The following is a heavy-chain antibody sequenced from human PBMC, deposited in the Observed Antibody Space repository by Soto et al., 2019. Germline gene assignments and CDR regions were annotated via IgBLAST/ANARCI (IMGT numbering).Heavy chain of an antibody. CDR3: ARDPYYYDSSGYYPY. Sequence: EVQLVESGGGLVQPGGSLRLPCAASGFTFSSYWMHWVRQAPGKGLVWVSRINSDGSSTSYADSVKDRFTISRDNDKNTLYLQMTSLRAEDTAVYYCARDPYYYDSSGYYPYWGQGTLVTVSS. CDR1: GFTFSSYW. V-gene: IGHV3-74*01. CDR2: INSDGSST. J-gene: IGHJ4*02. D-gene: IGHD3-22*01.